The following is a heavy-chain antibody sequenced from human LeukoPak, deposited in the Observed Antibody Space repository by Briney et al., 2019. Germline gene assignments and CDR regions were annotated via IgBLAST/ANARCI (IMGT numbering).Heavy chain of an antibody. J-gene: IGHJ4*02. CDR1: GFTFNAYG. Sequence: GGSLRLSCTASGFTFNAYGMHWVCKAQGQGLGLVSSTSYDGDQKYHADSVKGRFTISRDNSKNTLYLQMNSLRPEDTAIYYCPKDRSTGGYYGSGRSFDYWGQGTLVIVSS. CDR3: PKDRSTGGYYGSGRSFDY. CDR2: TSYDGDQK. V-gene: IGHV3-30*18. D-gene: IGHD3-10*01.